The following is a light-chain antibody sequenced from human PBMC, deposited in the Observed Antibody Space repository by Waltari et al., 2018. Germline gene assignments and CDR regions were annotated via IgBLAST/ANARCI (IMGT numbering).Light chain of an antibody. J-gene: IGKJ5*01. V-gene: IGKV1-5*03. CDR1: QSIVVW. Sequence: DIQVTQSPSTLSASVGDRVTITCRASQSIVVWLAWYQQKPGKAPRLLIYKASYLESGVPSRFSGSGFGTEFTLTISSLQAEDFGIYYCMQLHDYPLTLGQGTRLDIK. CDR3: MQLHDYPLT. CDR2: KAS.